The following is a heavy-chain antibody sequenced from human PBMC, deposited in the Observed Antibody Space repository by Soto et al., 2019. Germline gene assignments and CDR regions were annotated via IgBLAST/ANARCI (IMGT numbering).Heavy chain of an antibody. V-gene: IGHV3-30-3*01. CDR2: ISYDGSNK. Sequence: GESLKISCAASGFTFSSYAMHWVRHAPGKGLEWVAVISYDGSNKYYADSVKGRFTISRDNSKNTLYLQMNSLRAEDTAVYYCARSRRGYYYDSSGDPYYYYYGMDVWGQGTTVTVSS. CDR3: ARSRRGYYYDSSGDPYYYYYGMDV. D-gene: IGHD3-22*01. J-gene: IGHJ6*02. CDR1: GFTFSSYA.